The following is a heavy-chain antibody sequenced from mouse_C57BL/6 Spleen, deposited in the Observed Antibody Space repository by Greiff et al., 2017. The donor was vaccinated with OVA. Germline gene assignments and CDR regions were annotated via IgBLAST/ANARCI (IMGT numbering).Heavy chain of an antibody. J-gene: IGHJ4*01. CDR3: ARLYYAMDY. CDR2: IHPNSGST. V-gene: IGHV1-64*01. CDR1: GYTFTSYW. Sequence: QVQLQQSGAELVMPGASVKLSCKASGYTFTSYWMHWVKQRPGQGLEWIGMIHPNSGSTNYNEKFKSKATLTVDKSSSTAYMQLSSLTSEDSAVYYCARLYYAMDYWGQGTSVTVSS.